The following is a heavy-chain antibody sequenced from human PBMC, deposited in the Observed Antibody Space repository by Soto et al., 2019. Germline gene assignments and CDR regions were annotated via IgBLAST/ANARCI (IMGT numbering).Heavy chain of an antibody. V-gene: IGHV4-39*01. CDR1: GGSISSSSYY. CDR3: ASLNYGHSNLLDY. J-gene: IGHJ4*02. Sequence: SETLSLTCTVSGGSISSSSYYWGWIRQPPGKGLEWIGSIYYSGITYYNPSLKSRVTISVDSSKNQFSLKLSSVTAADTAVFYCASLNYGHSNLLDYSGQGTLDT. D-gene: IGHD4-17*01. CDR2: IYYSGIT.